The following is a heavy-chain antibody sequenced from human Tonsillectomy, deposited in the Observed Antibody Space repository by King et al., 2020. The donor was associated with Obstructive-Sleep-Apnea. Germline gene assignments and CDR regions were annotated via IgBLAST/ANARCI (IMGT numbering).Heavy chain of an antibody. D-gene: IGHD5-12*01. CDR3: ARGATPQYDYHGLDV. CDR2: ISSSSSYT. V-gene: IGHV3-11*06. CDR1: GFIFSDEY. J-gene: IGHJ6*02. Sequence: VQLVESGGGLVKPGGSLRLTCAASGFIFSDEYMTWIRQTPGKGLDWVPYISSSSSYTNYAHSVRGRFTISRDNAKNSLYLQMNSLRVEDTAVYYCARGATPQYDYHGLDVWGHGTTVTVSS.